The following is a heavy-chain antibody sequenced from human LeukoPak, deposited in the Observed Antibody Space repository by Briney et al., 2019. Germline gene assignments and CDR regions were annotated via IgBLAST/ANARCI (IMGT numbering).Heavy chain of an antibody. CDR2: ISAGGGST. CDR1: GFTFSSYA. CDR3: AKDQRPITVVTRAFDY. D-gene: IGHD4-23*01. Sequence: GGSLRFSCAASGFTFSSYAMSWVRQAPGKGLEWVSAISAGGGSTYYADSVKGRFTISRDNSKNTLYLQMNSLRAEDTDVYYCAKDQRPITVVTRAFDYWGQGTLVTVSS. J-gene: IGHJ4*02. V-gene: IGHV3-23*01.